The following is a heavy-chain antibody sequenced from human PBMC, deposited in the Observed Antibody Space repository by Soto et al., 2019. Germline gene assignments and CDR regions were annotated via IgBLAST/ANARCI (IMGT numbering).Heavy chain of an antibody. J-gene: IGHJ3*02. D-gene: IGHD4-17*01. CDR3: ARARPTSGPAYGLDI. V-gene: IGHV3-15*07. CDR2: IKSKIDGGTT. Sequence: PGGSLRLSCAASGFTFSNAWINWVRQAPGKGLEWVGRIKSKIDGGTTDFAAPVKGRFAISRDDSKNIAYMQMNSLKIEDTAVYRCARARPTSGPAYGLDIWGKGTVVTVSS. CDR1: GFTFSNAW.